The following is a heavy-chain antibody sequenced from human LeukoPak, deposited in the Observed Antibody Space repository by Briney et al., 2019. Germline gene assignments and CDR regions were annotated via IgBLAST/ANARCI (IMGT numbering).Heavy chain of an antibody. CDR3: ANPNQISDILTVFYTPYYFDY. CDR1: GYSFTSYW. J-gene: IGHJ4*02. D-gene: IGHD3-9*01. Sequence: GESLKISCKGSGYSFTSYWIGWVRQMPGKGLEWMGIIYPGDSDTRYSPSFQGQVTISADKSISTAYLQWSSLKASDTAMYYCANPNQISDILTVFYTPYYFDYGGQETLVTVPS. V-gene: IGHV5-51*01. CDR2: IYPGDSDT.